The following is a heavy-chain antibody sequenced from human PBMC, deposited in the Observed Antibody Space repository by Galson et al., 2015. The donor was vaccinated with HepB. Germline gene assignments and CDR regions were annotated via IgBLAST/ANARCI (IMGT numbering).Heavy chain of an antibody. J-gene: IGHJ6*01. D-gene: IGHD3-22*01. V-gene: IGHV3-23*01. Sequence: SLRLSCAASGFTFSSYAMNWVRQAPGKGLEWVSVISSSGGSTYYADSVKGRFTISRDISKNTLYLQMNSLRVEDTAVYYCVKDHGEEDDSGYITYGMDVWGQGTTVALSS. CDR1: GFTFSSYA. CDR3: VKDHGEEDDSGYITYGMDV. CDR2: ISSSGGST.